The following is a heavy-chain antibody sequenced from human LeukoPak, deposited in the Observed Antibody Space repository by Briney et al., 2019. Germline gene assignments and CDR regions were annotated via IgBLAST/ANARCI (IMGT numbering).Heavy chain of an antibody. Sequence: PGGSLRLSCAASGFTFSSYAMSWVRQAPGKGLEWVSSIRGSGDTTYYADSVKGRFTISRDNAKNSLYLQMNSLRAEDTAVYYCARDGFSNSFDYWGQGTLVTVSS. CDR2: IRGSGDTT. J-gene: IGHJ4*02. D-gene: IGHD4-11*01. CDR3: ARDGFSNSFDY. CDR1: GFTFSSYA. V-gene: IGHV3-23*01.